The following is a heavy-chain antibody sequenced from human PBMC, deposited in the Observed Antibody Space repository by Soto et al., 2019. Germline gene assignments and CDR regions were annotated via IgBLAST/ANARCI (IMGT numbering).Heavy chain of an antibody. CDR1: GFTFSSYA. CDR2: ISYDGSNK. Sequence: GGSLRLSCAASGFTFSSYAMHWVRQAPGKGLEWVAVISYDGSNKYYADSVKGRFTISRDNSKNTLYLQMNSLRAEDTAVYYCARDPSAGTTKVLFDYWGQGTLVTVSS. D-gene: IGHD1-7*01. J-gene: IGHJ4*02. CDR3: ARDPSAGTTKVLFDY. V-gene: IGHV3-30-3*01.